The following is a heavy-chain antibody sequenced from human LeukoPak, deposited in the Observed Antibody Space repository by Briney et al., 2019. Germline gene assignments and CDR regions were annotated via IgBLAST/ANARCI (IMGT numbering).Heavy chain of an antibody. CDR1: GFTVSSNY. D-gene: IGHD2-15*01. CDR2: IYSGGST. Sequence: GGSLRLSCAASGFTVSSNYMSWVLQAPGKGLEWVSVIYSGGSTYYADSVEGRFTISRDNSKNTLYLQMNSLTAEDTAVYYCAICRWKLYYYYGMDVWGQGTTVTVSS. J-gene: IGHJ6*02. CDR3: AICRWKLYYYYGMDV. V-gene: IGHV3-66*01.